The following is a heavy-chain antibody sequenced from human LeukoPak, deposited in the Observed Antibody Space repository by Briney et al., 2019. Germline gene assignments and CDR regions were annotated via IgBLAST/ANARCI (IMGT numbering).Heavy chain of an antibody. CDR2: ISGSGSTI. CDR1: GFTFTSYA. D-gene: IGHD4-17*01. V-gene: IGHV3-48*04. CDR3: ARERVDYGDWSRYYHYGMDV. J-gene: IGHJ6*02. Sequence: GGSLRLSCAASGFTFTSYAMSWVRQAPGKGLEWLSYISGSGSTIHYADSVKGRFTISRDNAKNSLYLQMNSLRTEDTAVYYCARERVDYGDWSRYYHYGMDVWGQGTTVTVTS.